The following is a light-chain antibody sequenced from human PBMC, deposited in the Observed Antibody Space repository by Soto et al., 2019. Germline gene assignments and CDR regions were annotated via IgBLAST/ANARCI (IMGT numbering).Light chain of an antibody. V-gene: IGLV1-40*01. J-gene: IGLJ2*01. Sequence: QSVLTQPPSVSGAPGQRVTISCTGSSSNIGAGSDVYWYQQLPVTAPKLLIYGNSNRPSGVPDRFSGSKSGTSASLAITGLQAEDEAEYYCQSYDSSLSGYVVFGGGTKLTVL. CDR3: QSYDSSLSGYVV. CDR1: SSNIGAGSD. CDR2: GNS.